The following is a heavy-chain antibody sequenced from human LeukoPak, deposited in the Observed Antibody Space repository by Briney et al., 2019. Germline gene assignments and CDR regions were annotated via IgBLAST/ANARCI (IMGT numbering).Heavy chain of an antibody. J-gene: IGHJ4*02. CDR2: ISSSGSTI. V-gene: IGHV3-11*01. Sequence: GGSLRLSCAASGFTFSDYYMSWIRQAPRKGLEWVSYISSSGSTIYYADSVKGRFTISRDNAKNPLYLQMNSLRAEDTAVYYCARRWVAGTIDYWGQGTLVTVSS. CDR3: ARRWVAGTIDY. CDR1: GFTFSDYY. D-gene: IGHD6-19*01.